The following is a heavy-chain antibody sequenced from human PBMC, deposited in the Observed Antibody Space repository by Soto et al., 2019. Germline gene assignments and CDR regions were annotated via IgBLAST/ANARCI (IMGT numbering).Heavy chain of an antibody. J-gene: IGHJ4*02. V-gene: IGHV3-30-3*01. CDR1: GFTFSSYA. D-gene: IGHD2-15*01. CDR3: ARGVASYSYYFDY. CDR2: ISYDGSNK. Sequence: GGSLRLSCAASGFTFSSYAMHWVRQAPGKGLEWVAVISYDGSNKYYADSVKGRFTISRDNSKNTLYLQMNSLRAEDTAVYYCARGVASYSYYFDYWGQGTLVTVSS.